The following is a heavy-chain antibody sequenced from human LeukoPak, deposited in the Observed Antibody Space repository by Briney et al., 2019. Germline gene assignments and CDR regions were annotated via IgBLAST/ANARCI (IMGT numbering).Heavy chain of an antibody. D-gene: IGHD3-22*01. V-gene: IGHV5-51*01. Sequence: GESLKISCKGSGYSFTSYWIGRVRQMPGKGLEWMGIIYPGDSDTRYSPSFQGQVTISADKSISTAYLQWSSLKASDTAMYYCARHTYYYDSSGYRPFDYWGQGTLVTVSS. CDR1: GYSFTSYW. J-gene: IGHJ4*02. CDR2: IYPGDSDT. CDR3: ARHTYYYDSSGYRPFDY.